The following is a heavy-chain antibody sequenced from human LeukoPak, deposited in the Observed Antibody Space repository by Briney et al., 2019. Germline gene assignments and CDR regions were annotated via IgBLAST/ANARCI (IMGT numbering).Heavy chain of an antibody. Sequence: TGGSLRLSCAASGFTFSSYAMSWVRQAQAKGLGWVSTIGSSSDTTYYAGSVKGRFTISRDNSRNTLYLQMNSLRAEDTAVYYCAKSVGTIDYWGQGTLVTVSS. CDR1: GFTFSSYA. CDR3: AKSVGTIDY. CDR2: IGSSSDTT. V-gene: IGHV3-23*01. J-gene: IGHJ4*02. D-gene: IGHD1-26*01.